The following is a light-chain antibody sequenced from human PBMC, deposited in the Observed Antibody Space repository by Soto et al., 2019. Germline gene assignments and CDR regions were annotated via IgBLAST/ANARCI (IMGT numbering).Light chain of an antibody. Sequence: QSALTQPASVSGSPGQSITISCTGTSSDVGSYNLVSWYQQHPGKAPKLMIYEVSKRPSRVSNRSSGSKSGNTASLTISGLQAEDEADYYCCSYAGSSTFRVVFGGGTNLTVL. CDR2: EVS. J-gene: IGLJ2*01. V-gene: IGLV2-23*02. CDR3: CSYAGSSTFRVV. CDR1: SSDVGSYNL.